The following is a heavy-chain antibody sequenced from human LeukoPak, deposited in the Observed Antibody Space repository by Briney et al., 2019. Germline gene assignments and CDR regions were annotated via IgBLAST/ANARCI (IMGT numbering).Heavy chain of an antibody. V-gene: IGHV1-69*02. J-gene: IGHJ4*02. CDR2: IIPIPGIA. CDR3: ARTGIAAAGPIDY. D-gene: IGHD6-13*01. CDR1: GGTFSSYT. Sequence: EASVKVSCKASGGTFSSYTISWVRQAPGQGLEWMGRIIPIPGIANYAQKFQGRVTITADKSTSTAYMELSSLRSEDTAVYSCARTGIAAAGPIDYWGQGTLVTVSS.